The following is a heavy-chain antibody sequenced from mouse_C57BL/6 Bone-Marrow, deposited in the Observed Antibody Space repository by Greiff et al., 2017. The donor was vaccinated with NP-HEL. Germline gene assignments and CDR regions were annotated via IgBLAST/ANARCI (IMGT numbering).Heavy chain of an antibody. Sequence: EVQLVESGGGLVQPGGSLSLSCAASGFTFTDYYMSWVRQPPGKALEWLGFIRNKATGYTTEYSASVKGRFTISRDNSQSILYLQMNALRAEDSATYYCARYTAQATYYAMDYWGQGTSVTVSS. V-gene: IGHV7-3*01. D-gene: IGHD3-2*02. J-gene: IGHJ4*01. CDR2: IRNKATGYTT. CDR1: GFTFTDYY. CDR3: ARYTAQATYYAMDY.